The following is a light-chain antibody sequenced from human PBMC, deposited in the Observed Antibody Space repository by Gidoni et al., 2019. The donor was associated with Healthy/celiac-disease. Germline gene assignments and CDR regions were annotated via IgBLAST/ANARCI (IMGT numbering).Light chain of an antibody. V-gene: IGKV3-11*01. Sequence: EILLKQSPATLSFSPGGRATLSCRASQSVSSYLALYQQKPGQAPRLLIYDTSNRATGIPARFSGSGSGTDFTLTISRLEPEDFAVYYCQQRSIWPPITFGQGTRLEIK. CDR3: QQRSIWPPIT. CDR1: QSVSSY. J-gene: IGKJ5*01. CDR2: DTS.